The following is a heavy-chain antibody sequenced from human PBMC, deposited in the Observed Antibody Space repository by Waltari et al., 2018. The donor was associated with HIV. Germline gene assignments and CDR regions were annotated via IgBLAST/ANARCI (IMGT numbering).Heavy chain of an antibody. CDR1: GFTFSSYT. CDR3: ARYGGYSGPTLDY. V-gene: IGHV3-21*01. Sequence: EVQLVESGGGLVKPGGSLRLFCAASGFTFSSYTMNWVRQAPGKGLEWVSSISYSSSHIYYADSLKGRFTISRDNAKNSLYLQMNSLRAEDTAVYYCARYGGYSGPTLDYWGQGTLVTVSS. D-gene: IGHD5-12*01. CDR2: ISYSSSHI. J-gene: IGHJ4*02.